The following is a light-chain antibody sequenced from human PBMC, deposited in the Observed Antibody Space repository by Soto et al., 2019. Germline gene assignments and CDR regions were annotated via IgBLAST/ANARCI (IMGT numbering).Light chain of an antibody. CDR2: GAS. CDR3: QQHGSSPGFT. CDR1: QSVSSSY. V-gene: IGKV3-20*01. J-gene: IGKJ3*01. Sequence: EIVLTQSPGPLSLSPGERATLSCRASQSVSSSYLAWYQQKPGQAPRLLIYGASSRATGIPDRFSGSESGTDFTLTISRLEPEDLSVYYCQQHGSSPGFTFGPGTKVDIK.